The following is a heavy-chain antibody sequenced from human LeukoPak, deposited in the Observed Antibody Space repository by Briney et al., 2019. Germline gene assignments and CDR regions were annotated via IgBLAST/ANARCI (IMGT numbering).Heavy chain of an antibody. CDR2: ISSSGSTI. V-gene: IGHV3-11*01. J-gene: IGHJ3*02. CDR1: GFTFSDYY. CDR3: ARDRKSRDAFDI. Sequence: GGSLRLSCSASGFTFSDYYMSWIRQAPGKGLVWVSYISSSGSTIYYADSVKGRFTISRDNAKNSLYLQMNSLRAEDTAVYYCARDRKSRDAFDIWGQGTMVTVSS.